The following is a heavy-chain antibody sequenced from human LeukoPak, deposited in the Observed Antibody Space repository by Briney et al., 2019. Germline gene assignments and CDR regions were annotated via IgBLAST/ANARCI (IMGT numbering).Heavy chain of an antibody. D-gene: IGHD2-2*02. J-gene: IGHJ4*02. Sequence: GGSLGLSCAASGFTFSSYGMHWVRQAPGKGLEWVAFIRYDGSNKYYADSVKGRFTISRDNSKNTLYLQMNSLRAEDTAVYYCAKAPRRAYTHFDYWGQGTLVTVSS. CDR3: AKAPRRAYTHFDY. CDR2: IRYDGSNK. CDR1: GFTFSSYG. V-gene: IGHV3-30*02.